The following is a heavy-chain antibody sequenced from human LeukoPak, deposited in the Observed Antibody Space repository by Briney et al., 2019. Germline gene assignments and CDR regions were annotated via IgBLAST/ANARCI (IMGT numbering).Heavy chain of an antibody. CDR3: ARSQIKDRYKFGY. CDR2: INPNSGGT. D-gene: IGHD1-1*01. Sequence: ASVKVSCKASGYTFTSYDINWVRQAPGQGLEWMGWINPNSGGTNYAQKFQGRVTMTRDTSISTAYMELSRLRSDDTAVYYCARSQIKDRYKFGYWGQGTLVTVSS. CDR1: GYTFTSYD. J-gene: IGHJ4*02. V-gene: IGHV1-2*02.